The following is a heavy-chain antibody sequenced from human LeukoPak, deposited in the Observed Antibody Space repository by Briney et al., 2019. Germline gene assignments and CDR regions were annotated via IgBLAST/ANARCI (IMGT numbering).Heavy chain of an antibody. D-gene: IGHD2/OR15-2a*01. Sequence: GGSLRLSCAASGFTFSSYWMSWVRQAPGKGLEWVANIKEDGSEKNYVNSVKGRFTISRDNAKNSLYLQMNSLRAEDTAVYYCARGGGRHVEYWGQGNLVTVSS. CDR1: GFTFSSYW. CDR3: ARGGGRHVEY. J-gene: IGHJ4*02. CDR2: IKEDGSEK. V-gene: IGHV3-7*05.